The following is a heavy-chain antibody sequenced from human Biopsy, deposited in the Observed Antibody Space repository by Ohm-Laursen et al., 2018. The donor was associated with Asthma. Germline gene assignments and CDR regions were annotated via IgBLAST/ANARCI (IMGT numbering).Heavy chain of an antibody. Sequence: SLRLSCAASGFAVSRDHMFWVRQAPGKGLEWVSVIYSGGTPHTADSVRGRFTISRDYSKNTLYLQMHSLRAEDTAVYYCARGDSSNWSHFYFYYWGQGTLVTVSP. D-gene: IGHD3-22*01. CDR3: ARGDSSNWSHFYFYY. V-gene: IGHV3-53*01. CDR1: GFAVSRDH. J-gene: IGHJ4*02. CDR2: IYSGGTP.